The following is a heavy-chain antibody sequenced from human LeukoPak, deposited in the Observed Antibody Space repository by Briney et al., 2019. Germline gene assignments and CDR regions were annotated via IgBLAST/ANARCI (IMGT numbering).Heavy chain of an antibody. CDR3: AKHWSYCSTTSCFFNYYYYYMDV. CDR1: GFTFSNYW. Sequence: GGSLRLSCEGSGFTFSNYWMSWVRQAPGKGLEWVANIQQHGSETYYGDSMKGRFTISRDNSKSTLYLQMNNLRAEDTAVYYCAKHWSYCSTTSCFFNYYYYYMDVWGKGTTVTVSS. V-gene: IGHV3-7*03. D-gene: IGHD2-2*01. J-gene: IGHJ6*03. CDR2: IQQHGSET.